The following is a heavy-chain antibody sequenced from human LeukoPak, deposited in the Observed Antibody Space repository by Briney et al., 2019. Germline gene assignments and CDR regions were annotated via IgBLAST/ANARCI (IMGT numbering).Heavy chain of an antibody. Sequence: GGSLRLSCAASGFTVSSNYMSWVRQAPGKGLEWVSVIYSGGSTYYADSVKGRFTISRDNSKNTLYLQMNSLRAEDTAVYYCASLVVVAATTDYWGQGTLVTVSS. CDR1: GFTVSSNY. V-gene: IGHV3-53*05. D-gene: IGHD2-15*01. J-gene: IGHJ4*02. CDR2: IYSGGST. CDR3: ASLVVVAATTDY.